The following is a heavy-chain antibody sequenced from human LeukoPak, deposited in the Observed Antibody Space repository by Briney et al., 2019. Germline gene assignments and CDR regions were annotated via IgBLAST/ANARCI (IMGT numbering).Heavy chain of an antibody. V-gene: IGHV3-23*01. J-gene: IGHJ6*02. D-gene: IGHD3-9*01. CDR1: GFTFSSYA. Sequence: GGSLRLSCAASGFTFSSYAMSWVRQAPGKGLEWVSAISSSGGSTYYADSVKGRFTISRDNSKNTLYLQMNSLRAEDTAVYYCAKADILTGPYLHYYYGMDVWGQGTTVTVSS. CDR2: ISSSGGST. CDR3: AKADILTGPYLHYYYGMDV.